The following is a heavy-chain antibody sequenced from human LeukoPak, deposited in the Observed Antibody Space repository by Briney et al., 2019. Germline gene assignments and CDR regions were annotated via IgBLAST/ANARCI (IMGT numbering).Heavy chain of an antibody. CDR3: ARGLGGQFDY. J-gene: IGHJ4*02. V-gene: IGHV4-59*12. CDR1: GGSISSYY. Sequence: TSETLSLTCTVSGGSISSYYWSWIRQPPGKGLEWIGYIYYSGSTNYNPSLKSRVTISVDTSKNQFSLKLSSVTAADTAVYYCARGLGGQFDYWGQGTLVTVFS. CDR2: IYYSGST. D-gene: IGHD3-16*01.